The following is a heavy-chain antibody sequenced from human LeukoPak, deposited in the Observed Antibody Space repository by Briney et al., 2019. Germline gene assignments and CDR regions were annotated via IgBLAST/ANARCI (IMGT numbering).Heavy chain of an antibody. D-gene: IGHD3-22*01. CDR2: IYYSGST. CDR3: ARGGYYLDY. CDR1: GGSISSYY. J-gene: IGHJ4*02. Sequence: SETLSLTCTVSGGSISSYYWSWIRQPPGKGLEWIGYIYYSGSTNYNPSLKSRVTISVDTSKDQFSLKLSSVTAADTAAYYCARGGYYLDYWGQGTLVTVSS. V-gene: IGHV4-59*08.